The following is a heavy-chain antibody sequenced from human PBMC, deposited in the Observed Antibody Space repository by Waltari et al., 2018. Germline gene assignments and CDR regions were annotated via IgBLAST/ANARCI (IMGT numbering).Heavy chain of an antibody. CDR3: ATASGYCSSTSCYDLDP. V-gene: IGHV1-24*01. CDR1: GYTLTELS. CDR2: FDPEDGET. J-gene: IGHJ5*02. Sequence: QVQLVQSGAEVKKPGASVKVACKVSGYTLTELSMHWVRQAPGKGLEWMGGFDPEDGETIYAQKFQGRVTMTEDTSTDTAYMELSSLRSEDTAVYYCATASGYCSSTSCYDLDPWGQGTLVTVSS. D-gene: IGHD2-2*03.